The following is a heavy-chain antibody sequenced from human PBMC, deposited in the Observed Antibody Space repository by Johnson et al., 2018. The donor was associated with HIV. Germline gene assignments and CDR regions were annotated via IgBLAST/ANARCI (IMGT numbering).Heavy chain of an antibody. CDR1: GFTFSSYA. D-gene: IGHD3-16*01. Sequence: QVHLVESGGGVVQPGRSLRLSCAASGFTFSSYALHWVRQAPGKGLQWVAVISYDGSNKYYADSVKGRFTISRDNSKNTLHLQMNSLRAADTAVYYCAKVMTASSVNSFGGVIDASDIWGQGTMVTVSS. J-gene: IGHJ3*02. CDR3: AKVMTASSVNSFGGVIDASDI. CDR2: ISYDGSNK. V-gene: IGHV3-30-3*01.